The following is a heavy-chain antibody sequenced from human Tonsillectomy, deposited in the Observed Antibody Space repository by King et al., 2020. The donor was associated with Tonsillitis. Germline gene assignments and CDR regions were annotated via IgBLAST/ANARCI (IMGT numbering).Heavy chain of an antibody. Sequence: VQLVESGGGVVQPGRSLRLSCAASGFTFSSYGMHWVRQAQGKGLEWVAVISYDGSNKYYADSVKGRFTISRDNSKNTLYLQMNSLRAEDTAVYYCAKDRSYYDGIGSDWGQGTLVTVSS. CDR3: AKDRSYYDGIGSD. CDR2: ISYDGSNK. V-gene: IGHV3-30*18. J-gene: IGHJ4*02. CDR1: GFTFSSYG. D-gene: IGHD3-22*01.